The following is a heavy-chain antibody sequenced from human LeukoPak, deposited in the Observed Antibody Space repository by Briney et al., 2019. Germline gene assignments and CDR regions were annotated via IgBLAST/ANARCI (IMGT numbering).Heavy chain of an antibody. CDR2: ISSGSTI. D-gene: IGHD3-10*02. Sequence: GGSLRLSCAASGFTFSSYEMNWVRQAPGKGLEWVSYISSGSTIYYADSVKGRFTTSRDNAKNSLYLQMNSLRAEDTAVYYCAELGITMIGGVWGKGTTVTISS. CDR3: AELGITMIGGV. J-gene: IGHJ6*04. V-gene: IGHV3-48*03. CDR1: GFTFSSYE.